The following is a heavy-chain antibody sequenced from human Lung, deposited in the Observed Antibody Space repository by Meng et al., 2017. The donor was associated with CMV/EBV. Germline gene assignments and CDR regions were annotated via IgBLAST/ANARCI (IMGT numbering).Heavy chain of an antibody. V-gene: IGHV3-74*01. D-gene: IGHD2-8*01. CDR1: GFTFSHSW. J-gene: IGHJ4*02. CDR2: INTDGTTT. CDR3: ARKRTNWRGPVFDY. Sequence: ESXKISXAASGFTFSHSWMHWVRQAPGKGLVWVSLINTDGTTTNYADSVKGRFTISRDNAKNTLHLQMDSLRADDTALYYCARKRTNWRGPVFDYWGKGTLVTVSS.